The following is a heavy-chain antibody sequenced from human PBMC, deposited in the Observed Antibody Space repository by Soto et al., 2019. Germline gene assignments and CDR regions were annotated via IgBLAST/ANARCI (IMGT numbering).Heavy chain of an antibody. CDR3: ARDLSKSPVPAAITYYYYGMDV. D-gene: IGHD2-2*02. CDR1: GYTFTIYG. V-gene: IGHV1-18*01. J-gene: IGHJ6*02. CDR2: ISAYNGNT. Sequence: ASVKVSCKASGYTFTIYGISWVLQAPGQGLEWMGWISAYNGNTNYAQKLQGRVTMTTDTSTSTAYMELRSLRSDDTAVYYCARDLSKSPVPAAITYYYYGMDVWGQGTTVTVSS.